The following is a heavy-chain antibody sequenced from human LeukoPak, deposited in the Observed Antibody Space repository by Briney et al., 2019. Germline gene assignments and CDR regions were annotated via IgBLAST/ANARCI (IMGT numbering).Heavy chain of an antibody. J-gene: IGHJ4*02. CDR1: GYTFTDYY. CDR2: INPSGGST. V-gene: IGHV1-46*01. CDR3: AREEQWLVHDY. Sequence: ASVKVSCKASGYTFTDYYMHWVRQAPGQGLEWMGIINPSGGSTSYAQKFQGRVTMTRDTSTSTVYMELSSLRSEDTAVYYCAREEQWLVHDYWGQGTLVTVSS. D-gene: IGHD6-19*01.